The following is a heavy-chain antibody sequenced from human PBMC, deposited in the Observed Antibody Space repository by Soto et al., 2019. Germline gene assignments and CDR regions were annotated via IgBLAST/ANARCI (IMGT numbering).Heavy chain of an antibody. CDR3: AAIPGWLRLDPRDS. J-gene: IGHJ4*02. CDR1: GFTFLSSA. Sequence: QVQLVQSGPEVRKPGTSVKVSCKTSGFTFLSSAMQWVRQARGQRLEWIGWIVVGGGNTNYAQKFQDRVTITRDVSTGTGYLEMSSLRSEDTAVYYCAAIPGWLRLDPRDSCGQGTPVTVSS. V-gene: IGHV1-58*02. CDR2: IVVGGGNT. D-gene: IGHD5-12*01.